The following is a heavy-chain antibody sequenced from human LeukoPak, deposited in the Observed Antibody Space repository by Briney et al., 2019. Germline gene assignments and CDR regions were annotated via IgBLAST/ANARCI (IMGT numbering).Heavy chain of an antibody. CDR1: GFTFNSYG. D-gene: IGHD2-15*01. CDR2: IWYDGSKK. V-gene: IGHV3-33*01. J-gene: IGHJ3*02. CDR3: AREGCSGTSCYGVDAFDI. Sequence: GGSLRLSCAAHGFTFNSYGMHWVRQAPGKGLEWVAVIWYDGSKKFYADSGKGRFTISRDKSKNTLYLQMNSLRVEDTAVYYCAREGCSGTSCYGVDAFDIWGQGTKVTVSS.